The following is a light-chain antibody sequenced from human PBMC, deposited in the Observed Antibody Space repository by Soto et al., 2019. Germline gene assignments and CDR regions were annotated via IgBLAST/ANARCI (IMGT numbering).Light chain of an antibody. CDR2: GAS. CDR1: QSVRSD. V-gene: IGKV3-15*01. Sequence: EILMTQSPSTLSLSPGERATLSCRASQSVRSDLAWYQQKPGQAPRLLIYGASTRATGIPARFSGSGSGTEFTLTISSLQSEDFAIYSCLQYNDWLTFGGGTKVDIK. J-gene: IGKJ4*01. CDR3: LQYNDWLT.